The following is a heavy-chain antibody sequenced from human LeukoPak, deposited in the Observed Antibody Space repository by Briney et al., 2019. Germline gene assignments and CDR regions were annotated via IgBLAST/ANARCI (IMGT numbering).Heavy chain of an antibody. V-gene: IGHV3-21*01. Sequence: VGSLRLSSAASGFTFSSYSMNWVRQAPGKGLEWVSSISSSSSYIYYADSVKGRFTISRDNAKNSLYLQMNSLRAEDTAVYYCARDYPHAYCGGDCFSNWFDPWGQGTLVTVSS. CDR3: ARDYPHAYCGGDCFSNWFDP. CDR1: GFTFSSYS. CDR2: ISSSSSYI. D-gene: IGHD2-21*02. J-gene: IGHJ5*02.